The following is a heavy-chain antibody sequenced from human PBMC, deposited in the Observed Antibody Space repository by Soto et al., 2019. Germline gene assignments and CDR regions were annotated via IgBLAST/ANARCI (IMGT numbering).Heavy chain of an antibody. D-gene: IGHD3-3*01. CDR3: ARALYDFWSGPAYIRPTIYGMDV. Sequence: SVKVSCKASGGTFSSYAISWVRQAPGQGLERMGGIIPIFGTANYAQKFQGRVTITADESTSTAYMELSSLRSEDTAVYYCARALYDFWSGPAYIRPTIYGMDVWGQGTTVTVSS. J-gene: IGHJ6*02. CDR2: IIPIFGTA. CDR1: GGTFSSYA. V-gene: IGHV1-69*13.